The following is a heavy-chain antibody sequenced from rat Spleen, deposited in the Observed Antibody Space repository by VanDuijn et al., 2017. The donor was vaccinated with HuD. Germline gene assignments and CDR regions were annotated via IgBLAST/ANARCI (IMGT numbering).Heavy chain of an antibody. Sequence: EVQLVESDGGLVQPGRSLKLSCAASGFTFSDYYMAWVRQAPTKGLEWVATLSYDATAPYYRDSVRGRFPISRDNARSTLYLQMDSLRSEDTATYYCARHPQLGTYWYFDFWGPGTMVTVSS. D-gene: IGHD3-4*01. CDR3: ARHPQLGTYWYFDF. CDR2: LSYDATAP. V-gene: IGHV5-29*01. J-gene: IGHJ1*01. CDR1: GFTFSDYY.